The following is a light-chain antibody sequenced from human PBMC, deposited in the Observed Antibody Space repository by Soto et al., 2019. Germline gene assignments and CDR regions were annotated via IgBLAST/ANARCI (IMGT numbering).Light chain of an antibody. CDR2: EVN. Sequence: QSALTQPPSASGSPGQSVTISCTGTSSDVGGYNSVSWYQHHPGKAPKLMIYEVNKRPSGVPDRFSGSKSGNTASLTVSGLQAEDEADYYCSSYAGSDVFVFGTGTKVTVL. J-gene: IGLJ1*01. CDR3: SSYAGSDVFV. CDR1: SSDVGGYNS. V-gene: IGLV2-8*01.